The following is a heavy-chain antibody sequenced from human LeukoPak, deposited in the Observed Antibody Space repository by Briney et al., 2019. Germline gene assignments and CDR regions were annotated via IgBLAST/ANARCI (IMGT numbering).Heavy chain of an antibody. V-gene: IGHV1-69*13. CDR3: ARAVPGYSSGWLSYYFDY. CDR2: IIPIFGTA. CDR1: GGTFSSYA. J-gene: IGHJ4*02. D-gene: IGHD6-19*01. Sequence: ASVKVSCKASGGTFSSYAISWVRQAPGQGLEWMGGIIPIFGTANYAQKFQGRVTITADESTSTAYMELSSLRSEDTAVYYCARAVPGYSSGWLSYYFDYWGQGTLVTVSS.